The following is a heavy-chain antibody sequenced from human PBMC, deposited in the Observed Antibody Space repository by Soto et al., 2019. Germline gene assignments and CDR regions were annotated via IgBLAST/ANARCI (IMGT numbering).Heavy chain of an antibody. Sequence: ASVKVSCKASGYTLTGYYMHWVRQAPGQGLEWMGWINPNSGGTNYAQKFQGRVTMTRDTSISTAYMELSRLRSDDTAVYYCARVYYYDSSGPNDAFDIWGQGTMVTVSS. CDR2: INPNSGGT. V-gene: IGHV1-2*02. J-gene: IGHJ3*02. D-gene: IGHD3-22*01. CDR3: ARVYYYDSSGPNDAFDI. CDR1: GYTLTGYY.